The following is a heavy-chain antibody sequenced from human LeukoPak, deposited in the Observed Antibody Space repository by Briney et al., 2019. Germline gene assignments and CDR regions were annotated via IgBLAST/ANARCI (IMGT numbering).Heavy chain of an antibody. D-gene: IGHD3-9*01. CDR2: INPSGGST. CDR3: ARDLPSGYDILTGYYTANWYFDL. V-gene: IGHV1-46*01. J-gene: IGHJ2*01. Sequence: ASVKVSCKASGYTFTSYYMHWVRQAPGQGLEWMGTINPSGGSTSYAQKFQGRVTMTRDTSTSTVYMELSSLSSEDTAVYYCARDLPSGYDILTGYYTANWYFDLWGRGTLVTVSS. CDR1: GYTFTSYY.